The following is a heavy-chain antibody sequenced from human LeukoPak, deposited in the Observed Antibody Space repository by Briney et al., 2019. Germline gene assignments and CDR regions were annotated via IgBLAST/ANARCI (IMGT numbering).Heavy chain of an antibody. D-gene: IGHD6-19*01. CDR3: ARSPSSSGWYADY. Sequence: ASVKVSCKASGYTFTSYDINWVRQAPGQGLEWMGWISAYNGATNYAQKLQGTVTMTTDTSANTAYMELRSLTSDDTAVYYCARSPSSSGWYADYWGLGTLVTVSS. V-gene: IGHV1-18*01. CDR1: GYTFTSYD. J-gene: IGHJ4*02. CDR2: ISAYNGAT.